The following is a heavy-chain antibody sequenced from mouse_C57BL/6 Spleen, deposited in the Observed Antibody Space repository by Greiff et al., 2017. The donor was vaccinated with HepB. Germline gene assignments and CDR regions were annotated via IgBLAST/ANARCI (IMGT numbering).Heavy chain of an antibody. V-gene: IGHV10-1*01. D-gene: IGHD2-4*01. J-gene: IGHJ3*01. CDR3: VRHYYDYDGFAY. Sequence: EVQRVESGGGLVQPKGSLKLSCAASGFSFNTYAMNWVRQAPGKGLEWVARIRSKSNNYATYYADSVKDRFTISRDDSESMLYLQMNNLKTEDTAMYDCVRHYYDYDGFAYWGQGTLVTVSA. CDR1: GFSFNTYA. CDR2: IRSKSNNYAT.